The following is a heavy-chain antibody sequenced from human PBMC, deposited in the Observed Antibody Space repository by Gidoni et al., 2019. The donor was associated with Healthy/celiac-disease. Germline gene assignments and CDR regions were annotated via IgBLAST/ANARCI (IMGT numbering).Heavy chain of an antibody. CDR2: IYTSGST. D-gene: IGHD2-15*01. CDR3: ARDGVVACSGGSCYSEGLDY. J-gene: IGHJ4*02. Sequence: LEWIGRIYTSGSTNYNPSLKSRVTISVDTSKNQFSLKLSSVTAADTAVYYCARDGVVACSGGSCYSEGLDYWGQGTLVTVSS. V-gene: IGHV4-61*02.